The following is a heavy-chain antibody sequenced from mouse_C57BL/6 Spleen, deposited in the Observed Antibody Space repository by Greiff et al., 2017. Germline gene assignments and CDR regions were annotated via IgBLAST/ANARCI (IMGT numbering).Heavy chain of an antibody. J-gene: IGHJ2*01. CDR2: ISDGGSYT. CDR3: ARVDGYYYCDY. Sequence: EVQLVESGGGLVKPGGSLKLSCAASGFTFSSYAMSWVRQTPEKRLEWVATISDGGSYTYYPDNVKGRFTISRDNAKNNLYLQMSHLKSEDTAMYYCARVDGYYYCDYGGQGTTLTVSS. V-gene: IGHV5-4*01. D-gene: IGHD2-3*01. CDR1: GFTFSSYA.